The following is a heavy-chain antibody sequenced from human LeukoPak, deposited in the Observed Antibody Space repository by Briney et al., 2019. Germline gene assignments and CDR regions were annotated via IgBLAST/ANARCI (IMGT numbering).Heavy chain of an antibody. CDR1: GGSISSYY. CDR2: IYYSGST. CDR3: ASLLPAGYFDY. V-gene: IGHV4-59*01. J-gene: IGHJ4*02. Sequence: SETLSLTRTVSGGSISSYYWSWFRQPPGKGLERIGYIYYSGSTNYNPSLKSRVTISVDTSKNQFSLKLSSVTAADTAVYYCASLLPAGYFDYWGQGTLVTVSS. D-gene: IGHD1-14*01.